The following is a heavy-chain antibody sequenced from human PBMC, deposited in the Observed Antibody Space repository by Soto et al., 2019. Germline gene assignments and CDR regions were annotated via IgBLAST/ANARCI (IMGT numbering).Heavy chain of an antibody. J-gene: IGHJ5*02. CDR3: ARVYHDSGTYYPNWFDP. Sequence: PSETLSLTCTVSGGSISSSRYFWGWIRQPPGKGLEWIGTIYYSGSTYYNPSPSSRLTISVDTSKNQFSLKLSSVTAADTAVYFCARVYHDSGTYYPNWFDPWGQGTLVTVSS. D-gene: IGHD3-10*01. CDR1: GGSISSSRYF. V-gene: IGHV4-39*01. CDR2: IYYSGST.